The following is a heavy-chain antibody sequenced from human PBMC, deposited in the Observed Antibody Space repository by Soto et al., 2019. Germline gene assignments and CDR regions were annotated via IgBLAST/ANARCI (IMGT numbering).Heavy chain of an antibody. CDR1: GYTFTSYG. CDR2: ISAYNGNT. D-gene: IGHD2-2*01. Sequence: QVQLVQSGAEVKKPGASVKVSCKAFGYTFTSYGISWVRQAPGQGLEWMGWISAYNGNTNYAQKLQGRVTMTTDTSTSTDYMELRSLTSDDTAVYYCARDRPYQLLSLIDYWGQGTLVTVSS. V-gene: IGHV1-18*01. CDR3: ARDRPYQLLSLIDY. J-gene: IGHJ4*02.